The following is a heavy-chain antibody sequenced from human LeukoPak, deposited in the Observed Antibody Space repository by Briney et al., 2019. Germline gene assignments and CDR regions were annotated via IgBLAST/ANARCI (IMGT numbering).Heavy chain of an antibody. Sequence: GASVKVTCKASGYTFTSYDINWVRQATGQGLEWMGWMNPNSGNTGYAQKFQGRGTMTRNTSISTAYMELSSLRSEDTAVYYCARGITGTTRGSRDYFDYWGQGTLVTVST. CDR3: ARGITGTTRGSRDYFDY. CDR2: MNPNSGNT. CDR1: GYTFTSYD. V-gene: IGHV1-8*01. J-gene: IGHJ4*02. D-gene: IGHD1-20*01.